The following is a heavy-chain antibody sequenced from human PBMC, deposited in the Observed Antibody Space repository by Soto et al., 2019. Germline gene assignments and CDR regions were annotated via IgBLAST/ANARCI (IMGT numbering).Heavy chain of an antibody. CDR2: ISGSGSTI. J-gene: IGHJ6*02. Sequence: GEYLRLSCAASGFTFSSFEMNWVRQAPGKGLEWVSYISGSGSTIYYADSVKGRFTTSRDNAKNSLYLQMNTLSAEDTALYYCARDSRNSYGLDVWGQGTTVTVSS. CDR1: GFTFSSFE. CDR3: ARDSRNSYGLDV. V-gene: IGHV3-48*03.